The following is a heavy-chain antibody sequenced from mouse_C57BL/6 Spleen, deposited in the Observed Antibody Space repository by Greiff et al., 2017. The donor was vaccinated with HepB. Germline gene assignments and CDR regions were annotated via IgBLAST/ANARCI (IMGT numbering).Heavy chain of an antibody. CDR2: IDPSDSYT. Sequence: QVQLQQPGAELVMPGASVKLSCKASGYTFTSYWMHWVKQRPGQGLEWIGEIDPSDSYTNYNQKFKGKSTLTVDKSSSTAYMQLSSLTSEDSAVYYCARRVGRAFDYWGQVTTPTVSS. D-gene: IGHD4-1*01. CDR1: GYTFTSYW. V-gene: IGHV1-69*01. J-gene: IGHJ2*01. CDR3: ARRVGRAFDY.